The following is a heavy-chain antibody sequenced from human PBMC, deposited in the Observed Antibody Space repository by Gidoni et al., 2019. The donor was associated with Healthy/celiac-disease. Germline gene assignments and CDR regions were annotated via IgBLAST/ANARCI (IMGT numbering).Heavy chain of an antibody. V-gene: IGHV3-21*01. J-gene: IGHJ4*02. CDR1: GFTFSSYS. CDR3: ARDGIYDSSGYYSYYFDY. D-gene: IGHD3-22*01. CDR2: ISSSSSYI. Sequence: EVQLVESGGGLVKPGGSLRLSCAASGFTFSSYSMNWVRQAPGKGLELVSSISSSSSYIYYADSVKGRFTISRDNAKNSLYLQMNSLRAEDTAVYYCARDGIYDSSGYYSYYFDYWGQGTLVTVSS.